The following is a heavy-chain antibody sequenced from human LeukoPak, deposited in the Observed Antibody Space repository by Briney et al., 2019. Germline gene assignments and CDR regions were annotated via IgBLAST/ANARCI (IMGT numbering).Heavy chain of an antibody. J-gene: IGHJ4*02. CDR3: ATAITGTVYFDY. CDR1: GFTFSSYS. V-gene: IGHV3-21*01. Sequence: PGGSLRLSCAASGFTFSSYSMNWVRQAPGKGLEWVSCISSSSIYIYYADSVKGRFTLSRDNAKNSLYLQMNSLRAEDTAVYYCATAITGTVYFDYWGQGTLVTVSS. CDR2: ISSSSIYI. D-gene: IGHD1-7*01.